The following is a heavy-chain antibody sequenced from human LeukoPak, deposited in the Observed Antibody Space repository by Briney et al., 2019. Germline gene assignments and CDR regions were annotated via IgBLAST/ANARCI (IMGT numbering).Heavy chain of an antibody. V-gene: IGHV4-59*12. J-gene: IGHJ4*02. D-gene: IGHD4-17*01. CDR2: IYYSGST. CDR3: PLTVTTFADQGSFDY. Sequence: SETLSLTCTVSGGSISSYYWSWIRQPPGKGLEWIGYIYYSGSTNYNPSLKSRVTISVDTSKNQFSLKLSSVTAADTAVYYCPLTVTTFADQGSFDYWGQGTLVTVSS. CDR1: GGSISSYY.